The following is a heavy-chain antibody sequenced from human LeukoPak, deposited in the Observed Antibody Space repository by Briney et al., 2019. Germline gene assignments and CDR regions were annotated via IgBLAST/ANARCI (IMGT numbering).Heavy chain of an antibody. V-gene: IGHV1-18*01. CDR1: GYTFPSYG. J-gene: IGHJ4*02. CDR2: ISTYNGNT. Sequence: ASVKVSCKASGYTFPSYGITWVRQAPGQGLEWMGWISTYNGNTNYAQKLQGRVTMTTDTSTNTAYMELKSLRSDGAATYYCARGGQTAVAGRNIDNWGQGTLVSVSS. CDR3: ARGGQTAVAGRNIDN. D-gene: IGHD6-19*01.